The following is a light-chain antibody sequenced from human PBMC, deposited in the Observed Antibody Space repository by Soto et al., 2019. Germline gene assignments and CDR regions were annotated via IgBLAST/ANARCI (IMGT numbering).Light chain of an antibody. J-gene: IGKJ1*01. V-gene: IGKV3-20*01. CDR1: QSVSSNY. CDR3: QQYGSPTWT. Sequence: EIVWTQSSGTVSFSPGDIATLSCRASQSVSSNYLAWYQQKLGQAPRLLIYGASSRATGIPDRFSGSGSGTDFTLTISRLEPEDFAVYYCQQYGSPTWTFGQGTKVDI. CDR2: GAS.